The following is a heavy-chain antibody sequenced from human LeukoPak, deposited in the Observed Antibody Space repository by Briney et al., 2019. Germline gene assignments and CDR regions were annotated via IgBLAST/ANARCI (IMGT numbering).Heavy chain of an antibody. J-gene: IGHJ6*02. D-gene: IGHD2-2*02. V-gene: IGHV1-18*04. CDR1: GYTFTGYY. Sequence: ASVKVSCKASGYTFTGYYMHWVRQAPGQGLEWMGWISAYNGNTNYAQKLQGRVTMTTDTSTSTAYMELRSLRSDDTAVYYCARDRGYCSSTSCYSYYYYGMDVWGQGTTVTVSS. CDR2: ISAYNGNT. CDR3: ARDRGYCSSTSCYSYYYYGMDV.